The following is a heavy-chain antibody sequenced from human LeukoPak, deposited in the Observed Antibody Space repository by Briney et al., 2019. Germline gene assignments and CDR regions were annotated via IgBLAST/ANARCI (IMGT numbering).Heavy chain of an antibody. CDR3: ARDRMTTVTTDAFDI. CDR2: IYYSGST. V-gene: IGHV4-59*01. CDR1: GGSISSYY. D-gene: IGHD4-17*01. Sequence: SETLSLTCTVSGGSISSYYCSWIRQPPGKGLEWIGYIYYSGSTSYNPSLKSRVTISLDTSNNQFSLKLRSVTAADTAVYYCARDRMTTVTTDAFDIWGQGTMVTVSS. J-gene: IGHJ3*02.